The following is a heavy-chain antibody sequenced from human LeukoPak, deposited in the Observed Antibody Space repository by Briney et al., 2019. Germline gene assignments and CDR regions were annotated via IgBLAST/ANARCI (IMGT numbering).Heavy chain of an antibody. CDR2: IIPFFGTT. CDR3: ARDRCSSTSCYNWFDP. J-gene: IGHJ5*02. D-gene: IGHD2-2*01. V-gene: IGHV1-69*13. Sequence: EASVKVSCKASGGAFSSYAISWVRQAPGQGLEWMGGIIPFFGTTNYAQKFQGRVTITADESTSTAYMELSSLRSEDTAMYYCARDRCSSTSCYNWFDPWGQGTLVTVSS. CDR1: GGAFSSYA.